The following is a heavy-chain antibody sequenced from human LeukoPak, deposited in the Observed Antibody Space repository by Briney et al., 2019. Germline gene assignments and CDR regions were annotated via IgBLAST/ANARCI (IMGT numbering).Heavy chain of an antibody. Sequence: PSETLSLTCAVYGGSFSGYYWSWTRQPPGKGLEWIGEINHSGSTNYNPSLKSRVTISVDTSKNQFSLKLSSVTAADTAVYYCARGRQWLVPLGYWGQGTLVTVSS. CDR1: GGSFSGYY. J-gene: IGHJ4*02. D-gene: IGHD6-19*01. V-gene: IGHV4-34*01. CDR3: ARGRQWLVPLGY. CDR2: INHSGST.